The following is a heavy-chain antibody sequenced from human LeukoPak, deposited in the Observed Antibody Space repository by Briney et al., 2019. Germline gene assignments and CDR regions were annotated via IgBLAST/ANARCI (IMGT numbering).Heavy chain of an antibody. CDR2: IYDSGST. Sequence: PSETLSLTCAVSGGSISSYYWSWIRQPPGKGLEWIGYIYDSGSTNYNPSLKSRVTISVDTSKNQFSLKVSSVTAADTAVYYCARVTGYMIEDYFDYWGQGTLVTVSS. J-gene: IGHJ4*02. D-gene: IGHD3-22*01. V-gene: IGHV4-59*01. CDR3: ARVTGYMIEDYFDY. CDR1: GGSISSYY.